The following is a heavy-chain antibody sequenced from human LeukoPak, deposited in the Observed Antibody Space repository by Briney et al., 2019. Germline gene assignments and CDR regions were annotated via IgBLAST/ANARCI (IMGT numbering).Heavy chain of an antibody. CDR1: GFTFSRYS. V-gene: IGHV3-48*02. J-gene: IGHJ4*02. Sequence: PGGSLRLSCAASGFTFSRYSMNWVRQAPGKGLEWVSYISSSSSTVYYADSLKGRFTISRDNAKNSLYLQMNSLRDEDTAVYYCARAQTYYGSGSYLDGAQGTLVSASA. CDR3: ARAQTYYGSGSYLD. D-gene: IGHD3-10*01. CDR2: ISSSSSTV.